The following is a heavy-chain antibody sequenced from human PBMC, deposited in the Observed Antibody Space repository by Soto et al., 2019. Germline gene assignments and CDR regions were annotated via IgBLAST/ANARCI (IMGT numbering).Heavy chain of an antibody. CDR3: ARVGKPGYSYKNYYYGMDV. Sequence: QVQLVESGGGVVQPGRSLRLSCAASGFTFSSYGMHWVRQAPGKGLEWVAVIWYDGSNKYYADSVKGRFTISRDNSKNTLYLQMNSLRAEDTAVYYCARVGKPGYSYKNYYYGMDVWGQGTTVTVSS. CDR1: GFTFSSYG. D-gene: IGHD5-18*01. J-gene: IGHJ6*02. CDR2: IWYDGSNK. V-gene: IGHV3-33*01.